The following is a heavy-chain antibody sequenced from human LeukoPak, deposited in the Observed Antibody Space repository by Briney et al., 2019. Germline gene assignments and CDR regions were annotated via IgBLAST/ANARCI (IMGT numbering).Heavy chain of an antibody. V-gene: IGHV3-48*02. CDR2: ISSSGTTI. CDR3: ARARGYLSSGTYFES. D-gene: IGHD3-22*01. CDR1: GFTFSSYG. Sequence: GRSLRLSCAASGFTFSSYGMHWVRQAPGRGLEWLSFISSSGTTIYYADSVQGRFTISRDNAKNSLYLQMDSLRDEDTAVYYCARARGYLSSGTYFESWGQGTLVTVSS. J-gene: IGHJ4*02.